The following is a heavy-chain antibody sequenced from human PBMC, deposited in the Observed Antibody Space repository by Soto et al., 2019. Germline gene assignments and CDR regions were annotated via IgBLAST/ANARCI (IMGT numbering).Heavy chain of an antibody. CDR2: ISAYNGNT. J-gene: IGHJ4*02. CDR1: GYTFTSYG. Sequence: QVQLVQSGAEVKKPGASVKVSCKASGYTFTSYGISWVRQAPGQGLEWMGWISAYNGNTNYAQKLPAXAXXXTXASTSRAYMELRSRRSDDTAVHYCARVCAAAGPFDFWGQGTLVTVSS. CDR3: ARVCAAAGPFDF. V-gene: IGHV1-18*01. D-gene: IGHD6-13*01.